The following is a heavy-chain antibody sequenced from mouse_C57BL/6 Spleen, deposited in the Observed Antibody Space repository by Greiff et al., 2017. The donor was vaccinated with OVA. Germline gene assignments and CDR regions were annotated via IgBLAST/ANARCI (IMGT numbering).Heavy chain of an antibody. V-gene: IGHV5-17*01. J-gene: IGHJ1*03. Sequence: EVQVVESGGGLVKPGGSLKLSCAASGFTFSDYGMHWVRQAPEKGLEWVAYISSGSSTIYYADTVKGRFTISRDNAKNTLFLQMTSLRSEDTAMYYCARGGYYNNTELFDWYFGVWGTGTTVTVSS. D-gene: IGHD2-5*01. CDR1: GFTFSDYG. CDR3: ARGGYYNNTELFDWYFGV. CDR2: ISSGSSTI.